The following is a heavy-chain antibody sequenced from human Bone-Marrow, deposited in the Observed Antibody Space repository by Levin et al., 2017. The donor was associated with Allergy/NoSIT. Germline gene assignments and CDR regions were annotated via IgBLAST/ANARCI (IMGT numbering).Heavy chain of an antibody. D-gene: IGHD5-12*01. CDR1: GFTFSNAW. CDR2: IKSNVNGGTI. V-gene: IGHV3-15*01. CDR3: TTVRGVDATLLD. Sequence: GGSLRLSCAASGFTFSNAWMTWVRQAPGKGLEWVGRIKSNVNGGTIDYAAPVKDRFTISRDDSKNTLYLQINSLKTEDTAVYYCTTVRGVDATLLDWGQGTLVTVSS. J-gene: IGHJ4*02.